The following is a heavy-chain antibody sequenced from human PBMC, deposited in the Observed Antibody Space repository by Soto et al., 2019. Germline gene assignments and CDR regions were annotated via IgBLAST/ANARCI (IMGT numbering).Heavy chain of an antibody. CDR3: AREHRYSSSWGYYYMDV. J-gene: IGHJ6*03. V-gene: IGHV1-46*01. D-gene: IGHD6-13*01. CDR2: INPSGGST. Sequence: GASVKVSCKASGYTFTSYYMHWVRQAPGQGLEWMGIINPSGGSTSYAQKFQGRVTISVDTSKNQFSLKLSSVTAADTAVYYCAREHRYSSSWGYYYMDVWGKGTTVTVSS. CDR1: GYTFTSYY.